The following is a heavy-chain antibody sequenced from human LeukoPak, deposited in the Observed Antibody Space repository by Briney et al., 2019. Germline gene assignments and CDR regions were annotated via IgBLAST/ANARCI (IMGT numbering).Heavy chain of an antibody. CDR2: ISAYNGNT. CDR3: ATERYYYDSGRLYDY. V-gene: IGHV1-18*01. D-gene: IGHD3-22*01. J-gene: IGHJ4*02. CDR1: GDTFTSYG. Sequence: GASVKVSCKASGDTFTSYGISWVRQAPGQGLEWMGWISAYNGNTNYAQKLQGRVTMTTDTSTSTAYMELRSLRSDDTAVYYCATERYYYDSGRLYDYWGQGTLVTVSS.